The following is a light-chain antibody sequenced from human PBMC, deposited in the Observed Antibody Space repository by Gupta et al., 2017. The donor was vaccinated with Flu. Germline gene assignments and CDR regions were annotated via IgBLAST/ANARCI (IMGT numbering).Light chain of an antibody. V-gene: IGKV3D-15*01. J-gene: IGKJ3*01. CDR1: QSVTSN. CDR3: QQYNNWPFT. Sequence: GERATLSCRASQSVTSNLAWYQQKPGQAPRLLIWGASTRATGIPARFSGSGSGTELTLTISSLQSEDFALYYCQQYNNWPFTFGPGTKVDIK. CDR2: GAS.